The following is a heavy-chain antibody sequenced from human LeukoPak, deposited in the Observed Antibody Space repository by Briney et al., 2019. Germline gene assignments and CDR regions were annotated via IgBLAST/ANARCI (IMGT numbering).Heavy chain of an antibody. CDR1: GYTFTSYD. CDR2: MNPNSGNT. J-gene: IGHJ4*02. CDR3: ARDVRVLSDDSYSQYDF. V-gene: IGHV1-8*01. D-gene: IGHD4-11*01. Sequence: ASVKVSCKASGYTFTSYDINWVRQATGQGLEWMGWMNPNSGNTGYAQKFQGRVTMTRNTSISTAYMELSSLRSEDTAVYYCARDVRVLSDDSYSQYDFWGQGTLVTVSS.